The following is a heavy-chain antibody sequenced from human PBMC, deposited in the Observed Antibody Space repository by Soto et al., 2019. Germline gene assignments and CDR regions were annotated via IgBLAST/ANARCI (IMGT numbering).Heavy chain of an antibody. CDR2: IYYSGST. D-gene: IGHD6-19*01. J-gene: IGHJ4*02. V-gene: IGHV4-59*01. Sequence: QVQLQESGPGLVKPSETLSLNCTVSGGPISSYYWSWIRQSPGKGLEWIGYIYYSGSTNYNPSLKSRVTISVDTSKHPFSLELSSVTAADTAVYYCARGSSGWPPRLDYWGQGTLVTVSS. CDR3: ARGSSGWPPRLDY. CDR1: GGPISSYY.